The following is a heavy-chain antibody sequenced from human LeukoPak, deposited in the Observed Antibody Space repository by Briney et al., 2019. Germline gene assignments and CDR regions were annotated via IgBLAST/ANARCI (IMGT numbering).Heavy chain of an antibody. CDR3: ARGPKTGYSSGYLDY. CDR2: INPSGGST. CDR1: GYTFTSYD. J-gene: IGHJ4*02. Sequence: ASVKVSCKASGYTFTSYDMHWVRQAPGQGLEWMGIINPSGGSTSYAQKFQGRVTMTRDTSTSTVYMELSSLRSEDTAVYYCARGPKTGYSSGYLDYWGQGTLVTVSS. D-gene: IGHD6-19*01. V-gene: IGHV1-46*01.